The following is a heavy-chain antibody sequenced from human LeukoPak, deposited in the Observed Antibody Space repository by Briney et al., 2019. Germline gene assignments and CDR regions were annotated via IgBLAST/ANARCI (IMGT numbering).Heavy chain of an antibody. Sequence: SETLSLTCAVYGGSFCGFYWSWIRRPPGKGLEWIGEINHSGSTNYNPSLKSRVTISVDTSKNQFSLKLSSVTAADTAFYYCVRPSYEDPLAFDYWGQGILVTVSS. D-gene: IGHD2-15*01. J-gene: IGHJ4*02. V-gene: IGHV4-34*01. CDR1: GGSFCGFY. CDR2: INHSGST. CDR3: VRPSYEDPLAFDY.